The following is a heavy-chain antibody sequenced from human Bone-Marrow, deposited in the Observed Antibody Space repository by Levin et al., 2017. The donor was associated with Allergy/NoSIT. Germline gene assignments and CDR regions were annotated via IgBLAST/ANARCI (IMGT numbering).Heavy chain of an antibody. V-gene: IGHV1-46*01. J-gene: IGHJ2*01. Sequence: PGESLKISCEASGNSFTNYLIHWLRQAPGQGLEWLGRITPPNGHLHISPKFEGRVTMTRDTSTNTVYMEMTSLTSEDTAMYYCAREPPPQCYFDLWGRGTLVTVSS. CDR3: AREPPPQCYFDL. CDR1: GNSFTNYL. D-gene: IGHD6-19*01. CDR2: ITPPNGHL.